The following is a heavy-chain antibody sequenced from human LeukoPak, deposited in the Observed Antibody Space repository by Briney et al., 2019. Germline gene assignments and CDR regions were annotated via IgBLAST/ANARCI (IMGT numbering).Heavy chain of an antibody. CDR3: AKDRGSLWFSSYYYYGMDV. CDR1: GFTFSSYA. V-gene: IGHV3-23*01. Sequence: GGSLRLSCAASGFTFSSYAMSWVRPAPGKGLEWVSAISGSGGSTYYADSVKGRFTISRDNSKNTLYLKMNSLRAEDTAVYYCAKDRGSLWFSSYYYYGMDVWGQGTTVTVSS. D-gene: IGHD3-10*01. CDR2: ISGSGGST. J-gene: IGHJ6*02.